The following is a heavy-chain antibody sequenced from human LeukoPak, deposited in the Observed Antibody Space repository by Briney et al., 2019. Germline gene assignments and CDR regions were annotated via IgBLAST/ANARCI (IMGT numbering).Heavy chain of an antibody. J-gene: IGHJ4*02. Sequence: AGESLKTSCKGSGYNFTSHWISWVRQMPGKGLEWMGRLDPSDSYTNYSPSFQGHVTISADKSISTVYLQWSSLKASDTAMYYCARLRDGSLDYWGQGTLVTVSS. V-gene: IGHV5-10-1*01. CDR3: ARLRDGSLDY. CDR1: GYNFTSHW. CDR2: LDPSDSYT.